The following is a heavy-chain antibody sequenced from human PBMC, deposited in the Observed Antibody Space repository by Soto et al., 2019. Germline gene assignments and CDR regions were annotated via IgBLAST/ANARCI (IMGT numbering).Heavy chain of an antibody. Sequence: VQLLESGGDLVQPGGALRLSCVASGFILNNDAMSWVRQAPGKGLAWVSTIGGPDGDSDGVPWYEDSVKGRFTISRDSSANTLFLHMDNLRAEDSALYYCVKRGRNWGAFDFWGQGTTVVVSS. V-gene: IGHV3-23*01. CDR3: VKRGRNWGAFDF. D-gene: IGHD7-27*01. J-gene: IGHJ3*01. CDR1: GFILNNDA. CDR2: IGGPDGDSDGVP.